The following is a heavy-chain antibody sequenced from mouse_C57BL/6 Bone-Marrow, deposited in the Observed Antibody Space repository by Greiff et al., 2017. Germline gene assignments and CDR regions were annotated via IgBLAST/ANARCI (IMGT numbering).Heavy chain of an antibody. CDR1: GYTFTSYW. CDR2: IDPSDSYT. Sequence: QVQLQQSGAELVRPGTSVKLSCKASGYTFTSYWMHWVKQRPGQGLEWIGVIDPSDSYTNYNQKFKGKATLTVDTSSSTAYMQLSSLTSEDSAVYYCARDILPSYAMDYWGQGTSVTVSS. D-gene: IGHD1-1*01. V-gene: IGHV1-59*01. CDR3: ARDILPSYAMDY. J-gene: IGHJ4*01.